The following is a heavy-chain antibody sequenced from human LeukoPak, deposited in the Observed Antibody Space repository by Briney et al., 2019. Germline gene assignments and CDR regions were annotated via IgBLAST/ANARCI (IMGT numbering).Heavy chain of an antibody. D-gene: IGHD6-19*01. CDR1: GFTFSSYW. V-gene: IGHV3-15*01. CDR3: TTDFGTYLGSGWLLHDYYYMDV. Sequence: GGSLRLSCAASGFTFSSYWMSWVRQAPGKGLEWVGRIKSKTDGGTTDYAAPVKGRFTISRDDSKNTLYMQMNSLKTEDTAVYYCTTDFGTYLGSGWLLHDYYYMDVWGKGTTVTVSS. J-gene: IGHJ6*03. CDR2: IKSKTDGGTT.